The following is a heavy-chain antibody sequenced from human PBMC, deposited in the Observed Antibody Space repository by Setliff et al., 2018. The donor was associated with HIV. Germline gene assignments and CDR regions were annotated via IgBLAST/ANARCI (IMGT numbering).Heavy chain of an antibody. D-gene: IGHD6-6*01. CDR3: ARDWPSSTAAGDC. J-gene: IGHJ4*02. Sequence: PGGSLRLSCAASGFTFSSYWMNWVRQAPGKGLEWVANIKQDGREKYYVDSVEGRFTISRDNAKNSLYLEMNSLTVEDTALYYCARDWPSSTAAGDCWGQGTLVTVSS. CDR1: GFTFSSYW. CDR2: IKQDGREK. V-gene: IGHV3-7*01.